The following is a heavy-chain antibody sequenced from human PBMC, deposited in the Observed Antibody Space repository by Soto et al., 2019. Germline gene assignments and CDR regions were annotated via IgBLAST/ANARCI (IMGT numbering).Heavy chain of an antibody. V-gene: IGHV4-34*01. CDR1: GGSFSGYY. Sequence: PSETLSLTCAVYGGSFSGYYWNWIRQPPGKGLEWIGEIDHSGNTYYNPSLKSRVTISVDTSKNQFSLKLNSVTAADTAVYYCASYHGSESFYYNGIDYWGQGTLVTVSS. CDR3: ASYHGSESFYYNGIDY. D-gene: IGHD3-10*01. J-gene: IGHJ4*02. CDR2: IDHSGNT.